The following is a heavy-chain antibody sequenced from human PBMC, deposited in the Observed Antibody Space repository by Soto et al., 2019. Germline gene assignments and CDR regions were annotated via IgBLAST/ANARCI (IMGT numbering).Heavy chain of an antibody. Sequence: SSVKVSCKASGGTFSSYAISWVRQAPGQGLEWMGGIIPIFGTANYAQKFQGRVTITADESTSTAYMELSSLRSEDTAVYYCARELGYGSIVVAPAPTLDYGGQGNLVRVSS. CDR2: IIPIFGTA. CDR1: GGTFSSYA. D-gene: IGHD2-2*01. J-gene: IGHJ4*02. V-gene: IGHV1-69*13. CDR3: ARELGYGSIVVAPAPTLDY.